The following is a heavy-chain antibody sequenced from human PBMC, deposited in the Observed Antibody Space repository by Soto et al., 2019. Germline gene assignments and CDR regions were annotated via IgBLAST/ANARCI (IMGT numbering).Heavy chain of an antibody. J-gene: IGHJ6*03. Sequence: SETLSLTCTVSGGSISSYYWSWIRQPPGKGLEWIGYIYYSGSTNYNPSLKSRVTISVDTSKNQFSLKLSSVTAADTAVYYCARGSGSSGWYYYYYYYMDVWGKGTRVTVS. CDR3: ARGSGSSGWYYYYYYYMDV. D-gene: IGHD6-19*01. CDR2: IYYSGST. CDR1: GGSISSYY. V-gene: IGHV4-59*01.